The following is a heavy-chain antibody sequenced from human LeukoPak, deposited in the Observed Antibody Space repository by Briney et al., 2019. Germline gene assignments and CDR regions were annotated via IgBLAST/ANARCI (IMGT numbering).Heavy chain of an antibody. CDR2: MNPNTGNT. CDR3: ARGGEVAAAWVNP. Sequence: ASVKVSCKASGYTFTSYDINWVRQATGQGLEWMGRMNPNTGNTLYAQKFHGRVTMTRNTSISTAYMELISLRSEDTAVYYCARGGEVAAAWVNPWGQGTLVTVSS. CDR1: GYTFTSYD. D-gene: IGHD6-13*01. V-gene: IGHV1-8*01. J-gene: IGHJ5*02.